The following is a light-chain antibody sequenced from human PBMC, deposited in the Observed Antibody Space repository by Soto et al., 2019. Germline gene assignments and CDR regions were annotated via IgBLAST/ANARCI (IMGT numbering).Light chain of an antibody. CDR2: AAS. Sequence: EIVLTQSPGTLSLSPGERATLSCRASQSVSSTYLAWYQQKPGQAPSLLIYAASSRATGIPDRFSGSGSGKDFTLTISRLEPEDFAVYYCHHYGSSPTFGQGTKVEIK. CDR3: HHYGSSPT. CDR1: QSVSSTY. J-gene: IGKJ1*01. V-gene: IGKV3-20*01.